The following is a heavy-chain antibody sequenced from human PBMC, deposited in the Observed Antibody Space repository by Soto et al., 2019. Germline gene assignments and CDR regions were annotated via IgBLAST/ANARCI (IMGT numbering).Heavy chain of an antibody. CDR3: ARAKXLYYDYVWGSYHIWFNP. J-gene: IGHJ5*02. CDR1: DGSISRYY. CDR2: IYYSGST. V-gene: IGHV4-59*01. D-gene: IGHD3-16*02. Sequence: SETLSSTGTVSDGSISRYYWSWIRQPPGKGLEWIGYIYYSGSTNYNPSLKSRVTISVDTSKNQFSLKLSSVTAADTAVYYCARAKXLYYDYVWGSYHIWFNPWGQGTLVTVSS.